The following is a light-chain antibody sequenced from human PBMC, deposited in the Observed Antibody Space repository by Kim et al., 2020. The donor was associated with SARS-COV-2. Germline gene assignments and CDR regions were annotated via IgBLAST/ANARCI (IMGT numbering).Light chain of an antibody. CDR3: QQYGSSPLT. CDR2: GAS. V-gene: IGKV3-20*01. CDR1: QSVSSNY. Sequence: EIVLTQSPGTLSLSPGDRATLSCRASQSVSSNYLAWYQQKPGQAPRLLIHGASSRATGIPDRFSGSASGTDFTLIISRLEPEDFAVYYCQQYGSSPLTFGGGTKVDIK. J-gene: IGKJ4*01.